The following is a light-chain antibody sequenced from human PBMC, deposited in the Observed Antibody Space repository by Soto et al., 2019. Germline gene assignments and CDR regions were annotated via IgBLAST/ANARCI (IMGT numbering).Light chain of an antibody. J-gene: IGKJ4*01. CDR2: AAS. V-gene: IGKV1-27*01. Sequence: DIQMTQAPSSLSASVGDRVTITCRASQGISNYLAWYQQIPGQDPKLLISAASTLQSGVPSRLRGSGSGKDFTLSISSLEPEDVATYYCEKYTSVPAFGGGTKVEIK. CDR3: EKYTSVPA. CDR1: QGISNY.